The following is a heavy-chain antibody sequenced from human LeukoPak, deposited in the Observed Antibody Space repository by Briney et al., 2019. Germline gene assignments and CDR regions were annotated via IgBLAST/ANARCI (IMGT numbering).Heavy chain of an antibody. CDR1: GYSISSGYY. V-gene: IGHV4-38-2*02. CDR3: ARDLPEYSSSWYNYYYGMDV. Sequence: PETLSLTCTVSGYSISSGYYWGWIRQPPGKGLEWTGSIYHSGSTYYNPSLKSRVTISVDTSKNQFSLKLSSVTAADTAVYYCARDLPEYSSSWYNYYYGMDVWGQGTTVTVSS. J-gene: IGHJ6*02. CDR2: IYHSGST. D-gene: IGHD6-13*01.